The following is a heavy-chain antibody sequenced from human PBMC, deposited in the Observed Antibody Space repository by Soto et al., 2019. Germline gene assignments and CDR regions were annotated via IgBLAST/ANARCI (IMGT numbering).Heavy chain of an antibody. J-gene: IGHJ5*02. D-gene: IGHD6-19*01. V-gene: IGHV1-69*01. CDR1: GGTFSSYA. CDR2: IIPIFGTA. Sequence: QVQLVQSGAEVKKPGSSVKVSCKASGGTFSSYAISWVRQAPGQGLEWMGGIIPIFGTANYAQKFQGRVTITADESTSTAYMELSSPRSEDTAVYYCARMSSGWGLNWFDPWGQGTLVTVSS. CDR3: ARMSSGWGLNWFDP.